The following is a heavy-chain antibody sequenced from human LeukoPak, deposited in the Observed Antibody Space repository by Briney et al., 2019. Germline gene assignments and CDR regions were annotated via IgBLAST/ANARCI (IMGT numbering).Heavy chain of an antibody. Sequence: GASVKVSCKASGGTFSSYAISWVRQAPGQGLEWMGGIIPILGTANYAQKFQGRVTITTDESTSTAYMELSSLRSEDTAVYYCARGGTDSSSWTLVDYWGQGTLVTVSS. CDR1: GGTFSSYA. D-gene: IGHD6-13*01. CDR2: IIPILGTA. J-gene: IGHJ4*02. V-gene: IGHV1-69*05. CDR3: ARGGTDSSSWTLVDY.